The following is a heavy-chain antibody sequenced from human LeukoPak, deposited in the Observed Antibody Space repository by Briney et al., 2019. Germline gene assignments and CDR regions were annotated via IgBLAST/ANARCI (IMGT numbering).Heavy chain of an antibody. D-gene: IGHD6-6*01. CDR3: ARQSIAAPADAFYT. J-gene: IGHJ3*02. CDR1: GDSISSGGYY. V-gene: IGHV4-30-2*01. CDR2: IYHSGST. Sequence: SETLSLTCTVSGDSISSGGYYWSWIRQPPGKGLEWIGYIYHSGSTYYNPSLKSRVTISVDRSKNQFSLKLSSVTAADTAVYYCARQSIAAPADAFYTWGQRTMVTVSS.